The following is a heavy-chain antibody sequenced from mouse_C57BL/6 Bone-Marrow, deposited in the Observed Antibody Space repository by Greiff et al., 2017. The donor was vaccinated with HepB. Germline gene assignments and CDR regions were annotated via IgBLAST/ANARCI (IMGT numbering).Heavy chain of an antibody. J-gene: IGHJ4*01. D-gene: IGHD3-1*01. CDR3: ERSGDYDAMDY. CDR2: IDPSDSYT. Sequence: QVQLQQPGAELVKPGASVKLSCKASGYTFTSYWMQWVKQRPGQGLEWIGEIDPSDSYTNYNQKFKGKATLTVDTSSSTAYMQLSSLTSEDSAVYYCERSGDYDAMDYWGQGTSVTVSS. CDR1: GYTFTSYW. V-gene: IGHV1-50*01.